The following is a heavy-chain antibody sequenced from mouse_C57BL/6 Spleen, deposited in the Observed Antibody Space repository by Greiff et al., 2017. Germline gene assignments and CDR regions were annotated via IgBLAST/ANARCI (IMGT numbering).Heavy chain of an antibody. CDR3: ARRDYGSSYWYFDV. J-gene: IGHJ1*03. D-gene: IGHD1-1*01. CDR2: IYPGSGNT. CDR1: GYSFKSYY. V-gene: IGHV1-66*01. Sequence: QVQLQQSGPELVKPGASVKISCKASGYSFKSYYIHWVKQRPGQGLEWIGWIYPGSGNTKYNEKFKGKATLTADTSSSTAYMQLSSLTSEDSAVYYCARRDYGSSYWYFDVWGTGTTVTVSS.